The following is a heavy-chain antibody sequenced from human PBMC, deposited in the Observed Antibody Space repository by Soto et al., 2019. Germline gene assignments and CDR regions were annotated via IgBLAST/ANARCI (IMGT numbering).Heavy chain of an antibody. J-gene: IGHJ3*02. CDR3: ARDYYDSSGYASDAFDI. CDR1: GGAFSSYA. CDR2: IIPIFGTA. V-gene: IGHV1-69*13. D-gene: IGHD3-22*01. Sequence: SVKVSCKASGGAFSSYAISWVRQAPGQGLEWMGGIIPIFGTANYAQKFQGRVTITADESTSTAYMELSSLRSEDTAVYYCARDYYDSSGYASDAFDIWGQGTMVTVSS.